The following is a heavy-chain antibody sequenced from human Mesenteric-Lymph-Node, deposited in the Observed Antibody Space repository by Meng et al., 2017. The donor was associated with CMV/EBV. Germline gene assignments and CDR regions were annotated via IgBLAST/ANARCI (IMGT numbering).Heavy chain of an antibody. V-gene: IGHV3-23*03. CDR1: GFTFSSYG. J-gene: IGHJ6*02. D-gene: IGHD2-2*01. Sequence: GGSLRLSCAASGFTFSSYGMSWVRQAPGKGLEWVSLTYSDGSDTYYADSVKGRFTVSRDNSKDTLYLEMSSLRSDDTGVYYCANRKQGVPAAIYYYTMDVWGQGTTVTVSS. CDR2: TYSDGSDT. CDR3: ANRKQGVPAAIYYYTMDV.